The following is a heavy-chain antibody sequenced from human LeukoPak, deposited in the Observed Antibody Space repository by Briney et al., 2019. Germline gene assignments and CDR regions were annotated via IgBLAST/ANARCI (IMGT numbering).Heavy chain of an antibody. D-gene: IGHD6-13*01. CDR1: GFTFSSYV. Sequence: PGGSLRLSCAASGFTFSSYVMNWVRQAPGKGLEWVSTIGGGGYSTYYADSVKGRFTISRDNSKNTLFLQMNSLRAEDTAIYYCAKGSVSIAGTPGDVWGQGTTVTVSS. CDR2: IGGGGYST. CDR3: AKGSVSIAGTPGDV. J-gene: IGHJ6*02. V-gene: IGHV3-23*01.